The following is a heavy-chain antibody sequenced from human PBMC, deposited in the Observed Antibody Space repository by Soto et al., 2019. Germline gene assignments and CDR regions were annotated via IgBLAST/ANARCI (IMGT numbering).Heavy chain of an antibody. J-gene: IGHJ5*02. CDR3: AKVASGSYDWFDP. CDR2: VNPDGITT. Sequence: EVQLVESGGGLVQPGGPLGLSCAASKLSSSAYRRHWIRQAPGKGLMWVSVVNPDGITTTYADSVKGRFTISRDNAKNTVFLQMNSLRADDTAVYYCAKVASGSYDWFDPWGQGTLVTVSS. D-gene: IGHD1-26*01. V-gene: IGHV3-74*01. CDR1: KLSSSAYR.